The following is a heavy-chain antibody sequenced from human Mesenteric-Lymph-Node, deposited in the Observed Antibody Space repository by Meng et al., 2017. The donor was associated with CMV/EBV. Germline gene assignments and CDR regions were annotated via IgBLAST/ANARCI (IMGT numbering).Heavy chain of an antibody. V-gene: IGHV1-2*02. CDR1: FTDYY. J-gene: IGHJ4*02. CDR3: ARVDGPFPAPWDSPYHFDY. CDR2: INPNSGGT. Sequence: FTDYYMHWVRQAPGQGLEWMGWINPNSGGTNYAQKFQVRVTMTRDTSISTVYMELTRLRSDDTAVYYCARVDGPFPAPWDSPYHFDYWGQGTLVTVSS. D-gene: IGHD1-26*01.